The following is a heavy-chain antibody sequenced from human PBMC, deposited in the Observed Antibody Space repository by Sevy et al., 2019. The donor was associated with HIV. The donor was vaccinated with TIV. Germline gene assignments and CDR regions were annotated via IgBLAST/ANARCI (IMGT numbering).Heavy chain of an antibody. CDR1: GFTFSSYA. V-gene: IGHV3-30*04. J-gene: IGHJ3*02. CDR3: ARDLGYYDSSGYGPHGAFDI. Sequence: GGSLRLSCAASGFTFSSYAMHWVRQAPGKGLEWVAVISYDGSNKYYADSVKGRLTISRDNSKNTLYLQMNSLRAEDTAVYYCARDLGYYDSSGYGPHGAFDIWGQGTMVTVSS. CDR2: ISYDGSNK. D-gene: IGHD3-22*01.